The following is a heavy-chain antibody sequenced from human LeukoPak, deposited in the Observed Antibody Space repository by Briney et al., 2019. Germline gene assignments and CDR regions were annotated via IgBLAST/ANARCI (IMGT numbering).Heavy chain of an antibody. CDR2: IWYDGSNK. D-gene: IGHD3-3*01. Sequence: GSLRLSCAASGFTFSTYGMHWVRQAPGKGLEWVALIWYDGSNKYYADSVKGRFTISRDNSKNTLYLQRNSLRAEDTAVYYCAKDLRYYDFWSGLADYWGQGTLVTVSS. V-gene: IGHV3-33*06. CDR3: AKDLRYYDFWSGLADY. J-gene: IGHJ4*02. CDR1: GFTFSTYG.